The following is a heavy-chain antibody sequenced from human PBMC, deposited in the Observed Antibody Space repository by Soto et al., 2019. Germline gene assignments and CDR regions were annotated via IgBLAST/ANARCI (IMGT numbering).Heavy chain of an antibody. CDR3: ARAVATSPITYDY. Sequence: QVQLQESGPGLVKPSETLSLTCTASGGSISSYYWSWIRQPPGKGLEWIGYIYYSGSTNYNPSLKSRVTISVDTSKNQFSLKLSSVTAADTAVYYCARAVATSPITYDYWGQGTLVTVSS. D-gene: IGHD5-12*01. CDR1: GGSISSYY. CDR2: IYYSGST. V-gene: IGHV4-59*01. J-gene: IGHJ4*02.